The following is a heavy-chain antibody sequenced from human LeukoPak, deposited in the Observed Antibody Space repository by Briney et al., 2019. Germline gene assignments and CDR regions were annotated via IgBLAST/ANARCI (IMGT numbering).Heavy chain of an antibody. CDR3: AKEPHIVVVTANFDY. V-gene: IGHV3-30*18. CDR2: ISYDGSNK. D-gene: IGHD2-21*02. CDR1: GFTFSSYG. Sequence: PGGSLRLSCAASGFTFSSYGMPWVRQAPGKGLEWVAVISYDGSNKYYADSVKGRFTISRDNSKNTLYLQMNSLRAEDTAVYYCAKEPHIVVVTANFDYWGQGTLVTVSS. J-gene: IGHJ4*02.